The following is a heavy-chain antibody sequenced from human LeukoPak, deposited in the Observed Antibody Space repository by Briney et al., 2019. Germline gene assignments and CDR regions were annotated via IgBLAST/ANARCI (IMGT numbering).Heavy chain of an antibody. V-gene: IGHV4-59*08. D-gene: IGHD3-10*01. J-gene: IGHJ5*02. CDR2: IYYSGST. CDR3: ARAIPLHYYGSGSYNWFDP. CDR1: GGSISSYY. Sequence: KPSETLSLTCTVSGGSISSYYWSWIRQPPGKGLEWIGYIYYSGSTNYNPSLKSRVTISVDTSKNQFSLKLSSVTAADTAVYYCARAIPLHYYGSGSYNWFDPWGQETLVTVSS.